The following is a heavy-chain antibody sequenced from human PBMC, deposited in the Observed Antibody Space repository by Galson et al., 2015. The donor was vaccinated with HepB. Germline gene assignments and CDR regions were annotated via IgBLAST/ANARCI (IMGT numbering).Heavy chain of an antibody. Sequence: SLRLSCAASGFTFSSYAMHWVRQAPGKGLEYVSAISSNGGSTYYADSVKGRFTISRDNSKNTLYLQMSSLRAEDTAVYYCVKVYYYDSSGSSTFFDYWGQGTLVTVSS. CDR1: GFTFSSYA. CDR3: VKVYYYDSSGSSTFFDY. CDR2: ISSNGGST. J-gene: IGHJ4*02. D-gene: IGHD3-22*01. V-gene: IGHV3-64D*06.